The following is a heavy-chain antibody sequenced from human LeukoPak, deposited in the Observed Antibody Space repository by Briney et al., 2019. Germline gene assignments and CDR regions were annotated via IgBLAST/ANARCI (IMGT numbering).Heavy chain of an antibody. V-gene: IGHV1-18*01. D-gene: IGHD6-19*01. CDR1: GYAFTSYG. CDR2: ISAYNGNT. J-gene: IGHJ4*02. Sequence: ASVKVSCKASGYAFTSYGISWVRQAPGQGLEWMGWISAYNGNTNYAQKLQGRVTMTTDTSTSTAYMELRSLRSDNTAVYYCARDFPQMSGQWLVGFDYWGQGTLVTVSS. CDR3: ARDFPQMSGQWLVGFDY.